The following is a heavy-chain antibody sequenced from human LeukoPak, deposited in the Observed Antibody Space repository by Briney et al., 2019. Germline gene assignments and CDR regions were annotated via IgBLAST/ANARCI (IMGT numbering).Heavy chain of an antibody. J-gene: IGHJ4*02. V-gene: IGHV4-31*03. CDR1: GDSISSGGYY. CDR2: IYYSGST. CDR3: ASGTAVATFDC. D-gene: IGHD4-17*01. Sequence: SETLSLTCTVSGDSISSGGYYWSWIRQHPGKGLEWIGYIYYSGSTYYNPSLKSRVTISVDTSKNQFSLKLSSVTAADTAVYFCASGTAVATFDCWGQGTLVTVSS.